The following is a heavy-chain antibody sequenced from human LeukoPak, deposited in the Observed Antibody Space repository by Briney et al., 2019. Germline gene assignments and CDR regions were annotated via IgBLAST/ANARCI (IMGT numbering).Heavy chain of an antibody. Sequence: GGSLRLSCSASGFTFSSYWMHWVRQAPGKGLAWVSRTNSDGSSTNYADSVKGRFTISRDNAKNTLYLQMNSLRTEDTAVYYCARAQYYDSTTAGGMDVWGQGTTVTVSS. D-gene: IGHD3-22*01. CDR1: GFTFSSYW. J-gene: IGHJ6*02. V-gene: IGHV3-74*01. CDR3: ARAQYYDSTTAGGMDV. CDR2: TNSDGSST.